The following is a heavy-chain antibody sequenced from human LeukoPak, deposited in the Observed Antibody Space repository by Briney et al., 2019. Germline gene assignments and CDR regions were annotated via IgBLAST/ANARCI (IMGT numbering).Heavy chain of an antibody. CDR1: GFSVRSNY. D-gene: IGHD2-2*01. CDR3: AREAYSGGRTSCIYFDY. J-gene: IGHJ4*02. V-gene: IGHV3-66*01. CDR2: IYSGYTT. Sequence: GALRLSCAASGFSVRSNYMSWVRQAPGKGLEWVSGIYSGYTTYYGDSVKGRFTISRDDSQNTLYLLMNSLRAEDTAVYYCAREAYSGGRTSCIYFDYWGQGSLVTVSS.